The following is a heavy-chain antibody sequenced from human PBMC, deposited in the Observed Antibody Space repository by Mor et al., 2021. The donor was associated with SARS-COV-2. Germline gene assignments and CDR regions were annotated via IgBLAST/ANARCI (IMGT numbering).Heavy chain of an antibody. Sequence: STIYYADSVKGRFTISRDNAKNSLYLQMNSLRAEDTAVYYCARNYYGSGSYLRPYGMDVWGQGTTVTVSS. J-gene: IGHJ6*02. D-gene: IGHD3-10*01. CDR3: ARNYYGSGSYLRPYGMDV. CDR2: STI. V-gene: IGHV3-48*04.